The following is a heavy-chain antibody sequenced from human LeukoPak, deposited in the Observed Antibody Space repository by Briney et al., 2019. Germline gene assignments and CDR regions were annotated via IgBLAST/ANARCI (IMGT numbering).Heavy chain of an antibody. J-gene: IGHJ4*02. CDR3: ARTYPDCDY. V-gene: IGHV4-38-2*02. CDR1: GYSISSGHY. D-gene: IGHD2-21*02. CDR2: MYHSGST. Sequence: PSETLSLTCTVSGYSISSGHYWGWIRQPPGKGLEWIGSMYHSGSTYYNPPLKSRVTISEDTSKNQFSLKLRSVTAADTAVYYCARTYPDCDYWGQGTLVTVSS.